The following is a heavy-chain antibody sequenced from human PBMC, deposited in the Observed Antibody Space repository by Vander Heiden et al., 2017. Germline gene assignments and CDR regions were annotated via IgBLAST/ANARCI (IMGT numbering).Heavy chain of an antibody. J-gene: IGHJ3*02. CDR1: GFHFSSYC. CDR2: IWYDGSNK. Sequence: QVQLVASGGGVVQPGRSLRLSCAASGFHFSSYCMHWGRQAPGKGLEWVAVIWYDGSNKYYADSVKGRFTISRDNSKNTLYLQMNSLRAEDTAVYYCARGRSSGWYRDAFDIWGQGTMVTVSS. V-gene: IGHV3-33*01. CDR3: ARGRSSGWYRDAFDI. D-gene: IGHD6-19*01.